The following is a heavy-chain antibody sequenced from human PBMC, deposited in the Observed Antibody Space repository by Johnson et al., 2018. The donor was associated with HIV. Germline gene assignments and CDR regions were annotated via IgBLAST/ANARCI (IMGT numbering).Heavy chain of an antibody. J-gene: IGHJ3*01. CDR2: IKQDGSEK. CDR3: ARDHNYYGSGSYSDAFDF. Sequence: VQLVESGGGLVQPGGSLRLSCAASGFTFSSYWMSWVRQAPGKGLEWVANIKQDGSEKYYVDSVQGRFTISRDNSKNTRYLQMNSLRADDTALYYCARDHNYYGSGSYSDAFDFWGQGTMVTVSS. V-gene: IGHV3-7*03. CDR1: GFTFSSYW. D-gene: IGHD3-10*01.